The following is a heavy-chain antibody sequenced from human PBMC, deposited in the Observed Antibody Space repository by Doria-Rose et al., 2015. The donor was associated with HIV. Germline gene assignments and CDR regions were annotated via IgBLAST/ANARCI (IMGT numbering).Heavy chain of an antibody. CDR3: RMGSYRELDY. J-gene: IGHJ4*02. D-gene: IGHD3-3*01. CDR1: GASVSSRGYY. Sequence: QVQLQESGPGLVKPPETLSLTCSVSGASVSSRGYYWNWIRQVPGKGLESLGYTYYTGTSDYSPSLKSRLNMAVDTSKNQFSLRLSFVTVADTAVYCARMGSYRELDYWGQGALVIVSA. V-gene: IGHV4-31*03. CDR2: TYYTGTS.